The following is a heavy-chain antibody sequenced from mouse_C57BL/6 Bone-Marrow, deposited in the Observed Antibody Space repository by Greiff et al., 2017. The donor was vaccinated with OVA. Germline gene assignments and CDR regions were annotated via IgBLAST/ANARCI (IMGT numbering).Heavy chain of an antibody. CDR2: IDPSDSYT. V-gene: IGHV1-69*01. J-gene: IGHJ1*03. CDR3: ARTGSAFDV. CDR1: GYTFTSYW. Sequence: VQLQQPGAELVMPGASVKLSCKASGYTFTSYWMHWVKQRPGQGLEWIGEIDPSDSYTNYNQKFKGKSTLTVDKSSSTAYMQLSSLTSEDSAVYYCARTGSAFDVWGTGTTVTVSS.